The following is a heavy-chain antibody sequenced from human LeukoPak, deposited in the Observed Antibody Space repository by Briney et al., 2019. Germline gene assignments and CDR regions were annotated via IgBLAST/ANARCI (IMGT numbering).Heavy chain of an antibody. V-gene: IGHV1-69*05. CDR3: ARVSVDSGYYYLDL. Sequence: SVKVSCKASGGTFSRNTVTWVRQAPGQGLEWMGGIIPMFGTPNYAQNFRGRVTVITDESTSTASMELTSLRSEDTAVYYCARVSVDSGYYYLDLWGQGTLVTVSS. CDR1: GGTFSRNT. D-gene: IGHD3-22*01. J-gene: IGHJ4*02. CDR2: IIPMFGTP.